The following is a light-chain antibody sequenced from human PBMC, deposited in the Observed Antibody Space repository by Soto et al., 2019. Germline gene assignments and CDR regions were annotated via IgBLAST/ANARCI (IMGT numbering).Light chain of an antibody. V-gene: IGLV2-11*01. CDR1: SSDIGSYNY. Sequence: QSALTQPRSVSGSPGQSVTISCTGTSSDIGSYNYVSWYQQHPGKAPKLMIYDVSKRPSGVPDRFSGSKSGNTASLTISGLQTEDEADNYCCTYAGSYLWVFGGGTKLTVL. J-gene: IGLJ3*02. CDR2: DVS. CDR3: CTYAGSYLWV.